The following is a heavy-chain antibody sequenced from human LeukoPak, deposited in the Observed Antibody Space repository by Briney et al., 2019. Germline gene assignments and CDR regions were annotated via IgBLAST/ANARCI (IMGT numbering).Heavy chain of an antibody. D-gene: IGHD4-17*01. CDR2: IWYDGSNK. Sequence: GRSLRLSCAASGFTFSSYGMHWVRQAPGKGLEWVAVIWYDGSNKYYADSVKGRFTISRDNSKNTLYLQMNSLRAEDTAVYYCARDRSSYGDCVDYWGQGTLVTVSS. J-gene: IGHJ4*02. CDR1: GFTFSSYG. CDR3: ARDRSSYGDCVDY. V-gene: IGHV3-33*01.